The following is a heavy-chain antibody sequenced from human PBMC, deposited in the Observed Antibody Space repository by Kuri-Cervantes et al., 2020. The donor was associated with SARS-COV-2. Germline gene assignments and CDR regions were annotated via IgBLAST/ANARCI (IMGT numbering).Heavy chain of an antibody. J-gene: IGHJ4*02. Sequence: GESLKISCAACGFTFSSYDMHWVRQATGKGLEWVSAIGTAGDTYYPGSVKGQFTISRENAKNSLYLQMNSLRAGDTAVYYCANSNYVFRTYYFDYWGQGTLVTVSS. CDR3: ANSNYVFRTYYFDY. D-gene: IGHD4-11*01. CDR2: IGTAGDT. V-gene: IGHV3-13*03. CDR1: GFTFSSYD.